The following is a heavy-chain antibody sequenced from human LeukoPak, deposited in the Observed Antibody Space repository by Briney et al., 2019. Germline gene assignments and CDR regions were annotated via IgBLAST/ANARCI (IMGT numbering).Heavy chain of an antibody. V-gene: IGHV4-39*07. Sequence: SETLSLTCTVSGGSISSSSYYWGWIRQPPGKGLEWIGSIYYSGSTYYNPSLKSRVTISVDTSKNQFSLKLSSVTAADTAVYYCARGHSSSWSPIDYWGQGTLVTVSS. CDR1: GGSISSSSYY. J-gene: IGHJ4*02. CDR3: ARGHSSSWSPIDY. CDR2: IYYSGST. D-gene: IGHD6-13*01.